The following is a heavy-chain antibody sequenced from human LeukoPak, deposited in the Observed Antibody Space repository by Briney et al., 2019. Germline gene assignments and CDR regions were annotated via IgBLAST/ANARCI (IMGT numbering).Heavy chain of an antibody. CDR1: GFTFSSYE. D-gene: IGHD6-13*01. CDR2: ISSSGSTI. V-gene: IGHV3-48*03. Sequence: GGSLRLSCAASGFTFSSYEMNWVRQAPGKGVEWVSYISSSGSTIYYADSVKGRFTISRDNAKNSLYMQMNSLRAEDTAVYYCARDGKQLRPFDYWGQGTLVTVAS. CDR3: ARDGKQLRPFDY. J-gene: IGHJ4*02.